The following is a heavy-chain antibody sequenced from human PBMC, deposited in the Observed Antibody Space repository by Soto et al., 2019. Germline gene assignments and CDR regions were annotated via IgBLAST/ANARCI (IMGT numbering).Heavy chain of an antibody. Sequence: SVEVSCKASGGTFSSYAISWVRQAPGQGLEWMGGIIPIFGTANYAQKFQGRVTITADESTSTAYMELSSLRSEDTAVYYCARYYSQWLVPYAFDIWGQGTMVTVSS. CDR2: IIPIFGTA. J-gene: IGHJ3*02. CDR3: ARYYSQWLVPYAFDI. D-gene: IGHD6-19*01. CDR1: GGTFSSYA. V-gene: IGHV1-69*13.